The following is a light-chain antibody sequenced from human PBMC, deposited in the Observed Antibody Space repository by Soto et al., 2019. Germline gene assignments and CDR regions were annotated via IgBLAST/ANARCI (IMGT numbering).Light chain of an antibody. CDR3: NSYAGSNNWV. J-gene: IGLJ3*02. CDR2: EVS. Sequence: QSVLTQPPSASGSPGQSVTISCTGTSSDVGGYNYVSWYQQHPGKAPELMIYEVSKRPSGVPDRFSGSKSGNTASLTVSGLQDEDEADYYCNSYAGSNNWVFGGGTKVTVL. CDR1: SSDVGGYNY. V-gene: IGLV2-8*01.